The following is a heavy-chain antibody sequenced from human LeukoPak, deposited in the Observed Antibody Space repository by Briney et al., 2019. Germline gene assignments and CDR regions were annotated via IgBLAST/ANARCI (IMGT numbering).Heavy chain of an antibody. J-gene: IGHJ5*02. V-gene: IGHV4-30-4*01. CDR2: IYYSGST. D-gene: IGHD3-22*01. Sequence: SQTLSLTCTVSGGSISSGDYYWSWIRQPPGKGLEWIGYIYYSGSTYYNPSLKSRVTISVDTSKNQFSLKLSSVTAADTAVYYCARDLYYYDSSGYHNWFDPWGQGTLVTVSS. CDR1: GGSISSGDYY. CDR3: ARDLYYYDSSGYHNWFDP.